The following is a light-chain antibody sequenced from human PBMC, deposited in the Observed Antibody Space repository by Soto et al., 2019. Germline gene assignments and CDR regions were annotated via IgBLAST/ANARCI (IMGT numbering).Light chain of an antibody. J-gene: IGLJ2*01. CDR2: GNS. V-gene: IGLV1-40*01. CDR1: FSNIGAGYD. CDR3: QSYDSSRSGVV. Sequence: QSVLTQPPSVSGAPGQRVTISCTGSFSNIGAGYDVHWYQQLPGTAPKLLIYGNSNRPSGVPDRFSGSKSGTSASLAITGLQAEDEADYYCQSYDSSRSGVVFGGGTKLTVL.